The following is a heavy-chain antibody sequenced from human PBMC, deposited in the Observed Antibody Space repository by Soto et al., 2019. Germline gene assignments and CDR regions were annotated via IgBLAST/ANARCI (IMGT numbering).Heavy chain of an antibody. CDR2: TSYDGSNK. Sequence: QVQLVESGGGVVQPGTSRRLSCVGSGFTFRSYVIHWVRQAPGKGLEWVALTSYDGSNKDYGDSVKGRFTISRDNPRNTVDLQMDSLRREDTALYYCARCGPTGGLDVWGQGTVVSVSS. D-gene: IGHD3-16*01. J-gene: IGHJ1*01. CDR3: ARCGPTGGLDV. V-gene: IGHV3-33*05. CDR1: GFTFRSYV.